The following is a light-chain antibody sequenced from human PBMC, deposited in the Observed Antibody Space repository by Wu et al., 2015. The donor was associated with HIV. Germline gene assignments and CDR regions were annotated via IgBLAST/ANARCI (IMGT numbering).Light chain of an antibody. J-gene: IGKJ4*01. V-gene: IGKV3-15*01. CDR1: QSVGSN. CDR2: GAS. CDR3: QQYSNWPPT. Sequence: EIVLTQSPATLSLSPGERATLSCRASQSVGSNLAWYQEKSGRPPRLLIYGASTRATGIPARFSGSGSGTEFTLTISSLQSEDFAVYSCQQYSNWPPTFGGGTKVEIK.